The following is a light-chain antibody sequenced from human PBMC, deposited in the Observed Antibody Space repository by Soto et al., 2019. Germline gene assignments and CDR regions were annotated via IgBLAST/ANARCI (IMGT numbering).Light chain of an antibody. CDR2: DAS. V-gene: IGKV1-5*01. CDR3: QRYNSYWT. J-gene: IGKJ2*01. Sequence: DLQMTKSPSTLSASVGDRVTITCRARQSISSWLAWYQQKPWKAPKLLIYDASSLESGVPSRFSGSGSGTEFTLTISSRQPDDFATYYCQRYNSYWTFGQGTKLESK. CDR1: QSISSW.